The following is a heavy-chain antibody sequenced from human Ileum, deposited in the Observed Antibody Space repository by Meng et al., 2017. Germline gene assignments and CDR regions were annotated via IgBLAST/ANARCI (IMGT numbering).Heavy chain of an antibody. J-gene: IGHJ4*02. CDR1: GPW. V-gene: IGHV4-4*02. CDR2: IFQSGRT. Sequence: QVQLQEAGPRLVMPSGPLSLTCAVPGPWWSWVRQPPGKGLEWIGEIFQSGRTNYNPSLKSRVTISIDKSKSQISLQLSAVTAADTAVYSCATSNDRDVYYLGYWGQGTLVTVSS. D-gene: IGHD3-22*01. CDR3: ATSNDRDVYYLGY.